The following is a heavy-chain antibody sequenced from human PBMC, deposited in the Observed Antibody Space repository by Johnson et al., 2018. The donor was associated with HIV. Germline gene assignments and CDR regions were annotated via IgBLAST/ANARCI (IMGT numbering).Heavy chain of an antibody. D-gene: IGHD6-6*01. CDR3: AKGPNGQLDDAFHI. Sequence: QMLLVESGGGLVQPGGSLRLSCAASGFTFSDYYMSWIRQAPGKGLEWVSYISSSGSTIYYADSVKGRFTISRDNSKNTLYLQMNSLRAEDTAVYYCAKGPNGQLDDAFHIWGQGTMVTVSS. CDR1: GFTFSDYY. CDR2: ISSSGSTI. V-gene: IGHV3-11*04. J-gene: IGHJ3*02.